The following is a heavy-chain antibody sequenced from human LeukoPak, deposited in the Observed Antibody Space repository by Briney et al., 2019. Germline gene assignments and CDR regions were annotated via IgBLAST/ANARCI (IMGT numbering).Heavy chain of an antibody. CDR3: ARGIAAAGTFI. D-gene: IGHD6-13*01. J-gene: IGHJ3*02. CDR1: GFTFSSFS. V-gene: IGHV3-21*01. Sequence: PGGSLRLSCAASGFTFSSFSMNWVRQAPGKGLEWVSSINSSSSNIYYADSVKGRFTISRDNAKNSLYLQMNSLRAEDTAVYYCARGIAAAGTFIWGQGTMVTVSS. CDR2: INSSSSNI.